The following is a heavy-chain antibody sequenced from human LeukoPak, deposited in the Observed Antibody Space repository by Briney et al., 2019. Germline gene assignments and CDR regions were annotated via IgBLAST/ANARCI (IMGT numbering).Heavy chain of an antibody. J-gene: IGHJ4*02. CDR3: ARALITMIYPPPWLDY. CDR2: ISSSSSYI. CDR1: GFTFSSYS. Sequence: PGGSLRLSCAASGFTFSSYSMNWVRQAPGEGLEWVSSISSSSSYIYYADSVKGRFTISRDNAKNSLYLQMNSLRAEDTAVYYCARALITMIYPPPWLDYWGQGTLVTVSS. D-gene: IGHD3-22*01. V-gene: IGHV3-21*01.